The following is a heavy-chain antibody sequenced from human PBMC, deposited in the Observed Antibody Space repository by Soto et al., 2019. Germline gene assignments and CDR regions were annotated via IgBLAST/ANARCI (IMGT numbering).Heavy chain of an antibody. CDR1: GGSFSGYY. CDR2: INHSGST. CDR3: ARVRGYSYGPFDY. V-gene: IGHV4-34*01. J-gene: IGHJ4*02. D-gene: IGHD5-18*01. Sequence: SETLSLTCAVYGGSFSGYYWSWIRQPPGKGLEWIGEINHSGSTNYNPSLKSRVTISVDTSKNQFSLKLSSVTAADTAVYYCARVRGYSYGPFDYWGQGTRVTVSS.